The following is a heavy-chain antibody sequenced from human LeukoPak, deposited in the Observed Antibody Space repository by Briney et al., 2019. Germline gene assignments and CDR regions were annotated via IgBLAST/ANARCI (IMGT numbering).Heavy chain of an antibody. CDR3: ARGARYCSGGSCPREAFDI. V-gene: IGHV3-48*04. CDR1: GFTFSSYT. J-gene: IGHJ3*02. D-gene: IGHD2-15*01. Sequence: QPGGSLRLSCAASGFTFSSYTLNWVRQAPGKGLEWISYISSRTGNIYYADSVKGRFTISRDNAKNSLYLQMNSLRAEDTAVYYCARGARYCSGGSCPREAFDIWGQGTMVTVSS. CDR2: ISSRTGNI.